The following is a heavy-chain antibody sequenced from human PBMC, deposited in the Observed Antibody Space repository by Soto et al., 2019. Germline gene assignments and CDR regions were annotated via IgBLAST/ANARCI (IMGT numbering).Heavy chain of an antibody. CDR2: FYYTGSI. V-gene: IGHV4-61*01. J-gene: IGHJ5*01. CDR1: GGSISSGNYY. CDR3: GSMRLCLAVAGPANSFVS. Sequence: SETLSLTCSVSGGSISSGNYYWSWIRQPPGEGLEWIGYFYYTGSINYNPSLKSRVTISIDASKNQFSLRLSSVTAADTAVYYCGSMRLCLAVAGPANSFVSRGPGPLVT. D-gene: IGHD6-19*01.